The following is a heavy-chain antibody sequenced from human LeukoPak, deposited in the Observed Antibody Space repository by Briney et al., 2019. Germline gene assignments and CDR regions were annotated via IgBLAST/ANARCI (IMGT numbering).Heavy chain of an antibody. D-gene: IGHD3-10*01. J-gene: IGHJ3*02. Sequence: SETLSLTCAVSGGSISSGGYSWSWIRQPPGKGLEWIGYIYHSGSTYYNPSPKSRVTISVDRSKNQFSLKLSSVTAADTAVYYCARGEREFDAFDIWGQGTMVTVSS. V-gene: IGHV4-30-2*01. CDR3: ARGEREFDAFDI. CDR2: IYHSGST. CDR1: GGSISSGGYS.